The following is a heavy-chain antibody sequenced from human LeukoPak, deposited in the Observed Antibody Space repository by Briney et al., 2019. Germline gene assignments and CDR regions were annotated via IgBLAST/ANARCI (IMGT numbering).Heavy chain of an antibody. CDR1: GFTFRNAG. J-gene: IGHJ4*02. CDR2: IWYDGSNE. D-gene: IGHD3-9*01. Sequence: GGSLRLSCAVSGFTFRNAGMNWVRQAPGKGLEWVAIIWYDGSNEYYGDSVKGRFIISRDDSRNTLYLQMNSLRAEDTAVYYCAKWIKYDILTGYADYWGQGTLVTVSS. V-gene: IGHV3-33*06. CDR3: AKWIKYDILTGYADY.